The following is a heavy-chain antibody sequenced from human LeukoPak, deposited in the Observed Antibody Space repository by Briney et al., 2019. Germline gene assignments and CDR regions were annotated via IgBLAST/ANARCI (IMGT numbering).Heavy chain of an antibody. CDR2: IIPIFGTA. CDR3: ARGYGSGSYLGFDY. D-gene: IGHD3-10*01. CDR1: GGTFSSYA. Sequence: ASVKVSCKASGGTFSSYAISWVRQAPGQGLEWMGGIIPIFGTANYAQKFQGRVTITADESTSTAYMGLSSLRSEDTAVYYCARGYGSGSYLGFDYWGQGTLVTVSS. J-gene: IGHJ4*02. V-gene: IGHV1-69*13.